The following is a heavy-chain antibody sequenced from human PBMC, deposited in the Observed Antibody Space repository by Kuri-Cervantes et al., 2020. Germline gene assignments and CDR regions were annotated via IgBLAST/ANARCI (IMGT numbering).Heavy chain of an antibody. J-gene: IGHJ5*02. CDR3: VADSGSYRGWFDP. Sequence: SVKVSCKASGFTFTSSAMQWVRQARGQRLEWIGWNVVGSGNTNYAQKFQERVTITRGMSTSTAYMELSSLRSEDTAVYYCVADSGSYRGWFDPWGQGTLVTVSS. CDR1: GFTFTSSA. CDR2: NVVGSGNT. V-gene: IGHV1-58*02. D-gene: IGHD1-26*01.